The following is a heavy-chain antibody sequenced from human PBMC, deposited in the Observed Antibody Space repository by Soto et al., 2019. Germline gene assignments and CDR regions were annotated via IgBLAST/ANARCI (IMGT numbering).Heavy chain of an antibody. J-gene: IGHJ4*02. CDR2: VAQSGFT. Sequence: QLQLQESGPGLVKPSGTLSLTCTVSNGSMTSSLWWSWVRQSPGKGLEWIGEVAQSGFTSYHPSLKSRLTISQDRSNNQFSLRLTSVTAADTAVYYCARNRYGGYDFDSWGQGTLVTVSS. CDR1: NGSMTSSLW. D-gene: IGHD5-12*01. V-gene: IGHV4-4*02. CDR3: ARNRYGGYDFDS.